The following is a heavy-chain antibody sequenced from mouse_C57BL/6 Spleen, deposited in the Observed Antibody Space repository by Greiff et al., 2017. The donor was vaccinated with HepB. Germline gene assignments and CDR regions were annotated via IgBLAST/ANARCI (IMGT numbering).Heavy chain of an antibody. V-gene: IGHV1-22*01. CDR3: ARGGNYYYAMDY. CDR2: INPNNGGT. J-gene: IGHJ4*01. Sequence: VHVKQSGPELVKPGASVKMSCKASGYTFTDYNMHWVKQSHGKSLEWIGYINPNNGGTSYNQKFKGKATLTVNKSSSTAYMELRSLTSEDSAVYYCARGGNYYYAMDYWGQGTSVTVSS. CDR1: GYTFTDYN. D-gene: IGHD2-1*01.